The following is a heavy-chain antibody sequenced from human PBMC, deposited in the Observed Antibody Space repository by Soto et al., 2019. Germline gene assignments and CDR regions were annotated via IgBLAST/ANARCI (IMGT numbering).Heavy chain of an antibody. CDR2: ITPGDGKT. CDR3: AKGHGAWYYLGDN. D-gene: IGHD6-19*01. Sequence: QVHLVQSGAEVKKPGASVKVSCKASGYTVTDYAIYWVRQAPGQSLEWMGRITPGDGKTRYSEKVQGRVTITWDTAATAAYMALSSLRSEDTAVYYCAKGHGAWYYLGDNWGQGTLVTVSS. J-gene: IGHJ4*02. CDR1: GYTVTDYA. V-gene: IGHV1-3*01.